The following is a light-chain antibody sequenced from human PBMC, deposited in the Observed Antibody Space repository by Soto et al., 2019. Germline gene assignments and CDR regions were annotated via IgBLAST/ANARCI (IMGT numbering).Light chain of an antibody. CDR1: RSVARNY. Sequence: EIVLTQSPATLSLSPGDRATLSCGASRSVARNYLAWYQQKPGLAPRLLIFDASRRATGIPDRFSGSGSGTDFTLTISRLEPEDFAVYYCQQYGSPPGTFGQGTKVEIK. CDR2: DAS. CDR3: QQYGSPPGT. V-gene: IGKV3D-20*01. J-gene: IGKJ1*01.